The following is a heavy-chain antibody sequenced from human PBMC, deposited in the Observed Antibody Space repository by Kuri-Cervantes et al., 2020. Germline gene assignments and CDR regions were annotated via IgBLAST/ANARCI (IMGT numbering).Heavy chain of an antibody. J-gene: IGHJ4*02. Sequence: GESLKISCAASGFTFSSYEMNWVRQAPGKGLEWVSYISSSGSTIYYADSVKGRFPISRDNAKNSLYLKMNSLRAEDTAVYYCARGGAMVQVNDYWGQGTLVTVSS. CDR3: ARGGAMVQVNDY. CDR1: GFTFSSYE. CDR2: ISSSGSTI. V-gene: IGHV3-48*03. D-gene: IGHD3-10*01.